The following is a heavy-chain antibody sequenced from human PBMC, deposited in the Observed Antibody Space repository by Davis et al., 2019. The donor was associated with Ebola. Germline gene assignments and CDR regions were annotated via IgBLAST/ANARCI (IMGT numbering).Heavy chain of an antibody. D-gene: IGHD5-12*01. J-gene: IGHJ6*02. CDR2: LGASGDDA. CDR1: GFTFSSYS. CDR3: AKGSRFSGFDYPYYYYAMDV. V-gene: IGHV3-23*01. Sequence: GGSLRLSCAASGFTFSSYSMNWVRQAPGKGLEWVSSLGASGDDATFADSVKGRFTISRDNSKNTLFLQMNSLRAEDTAVYYCAKGSRFSGFDYPYYYYAMDVWGQGTTVTVSS.